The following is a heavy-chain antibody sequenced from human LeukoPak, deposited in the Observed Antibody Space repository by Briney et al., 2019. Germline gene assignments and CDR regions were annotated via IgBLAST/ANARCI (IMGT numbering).Heavy chain of an antibody. CDR2: ISSGSSTI. CDR1: GFTFSSYS. D-gene: IGHD3-3*01. Sequence: GGSLRLSCAASGFTFSSYSMNWVRQAPGKGLEWVLYISSGSSTIYYTDSVKGRFTISRDNAKNSLYLQMNSLRAEDTAVYYCARGARGFWSGYYDYWGQGTLSPSPQ. V-gene: IGHV3-48*01. CDR3: ARGARGFWSGYYDY. J-gene: IGHJ4*02.